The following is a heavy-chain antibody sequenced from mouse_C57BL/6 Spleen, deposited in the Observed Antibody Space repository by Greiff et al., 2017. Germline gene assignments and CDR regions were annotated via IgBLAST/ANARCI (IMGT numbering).Heavy chain of an antibody. CDR1: GYSITSGYY. V-gene: IGHV3-6*01. D-gene: IGHD1-1*01. CDR3: AREATTVPGYFDV. CDR2: ISYDGSN. J-gene: IGHJ1*03. Sequence: DVQLQESGPGLVKPSQSLSLTCSVTGYSITSGYYWNWIRQFPGNKLEWMGYISYDGSNNYNPSLKNRISITRDTSKNQFFLKLNSVTTEDTATYYCAREATTVPGYFDVWGTGTTVTVSS.